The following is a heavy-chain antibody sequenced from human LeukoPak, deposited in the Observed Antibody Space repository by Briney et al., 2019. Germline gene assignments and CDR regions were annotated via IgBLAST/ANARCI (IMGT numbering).Heavy chain of an antibody. D-gene: IGHD5-24*01. V-gene: IGHV4-34*01. CDR1: GGSISSYY. CDR2: INHSGST. CDR3: ARGGEMATSYYDY. J-gene: IGHJ4*02. Sequence: PSETLSLACTVSGGSISSYYWSWIRQPPGKGLEWIGEINHSGSTNYNPSLKSRVTISVDTSKNQFSLKLSSVTAADTAVYYCARGGEMATSYYDYWGQGTLVTVSS.